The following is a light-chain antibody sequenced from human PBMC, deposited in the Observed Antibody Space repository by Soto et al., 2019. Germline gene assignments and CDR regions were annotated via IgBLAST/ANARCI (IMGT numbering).Light chain of an antibody. CDR2: EVN. Sequence: QSALTQPLSASGSPGQSVAISCTRTSSDVGGYNYVSWYQQHPGKAPKLMIYEVNKRPSGVPDRFSGSKSGNTASLTVSGLQAEDEADYYCSSYAGSSNVFGTGTKVTVL. CDR1: SSDVGGYNY. J-gene: IGLJ1*01. V-gene: IGLV2-8*01. CDR3: SSYAGSSNV.